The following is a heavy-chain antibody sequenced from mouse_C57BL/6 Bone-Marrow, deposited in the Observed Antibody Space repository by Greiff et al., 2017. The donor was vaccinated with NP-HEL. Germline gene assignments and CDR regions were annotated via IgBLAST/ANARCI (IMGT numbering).Heavy chain of an antibody. CDR3: TREGVDGYYLDY. CDR1: GFTFSSYA. Sequence: EVKLMESGEGLVKPGGSLKLSCAASGFTFSSYAMSWVRQTPEKRLEWVAYISSGGDYIYYADTVKGRFTISRDNARNTLYLQMSSLKSEDTAMYYCTREGVDGYYLDYWGQGTTLTVSS. J-gene: IGHJ2*01. D-gene: IGHD2-3*01. CDR2: ISSGGDYI. V-gene: IGHV5-9-1*02.